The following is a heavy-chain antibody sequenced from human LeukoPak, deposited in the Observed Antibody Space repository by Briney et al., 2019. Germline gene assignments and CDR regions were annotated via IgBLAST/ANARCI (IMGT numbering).Heavy chain of an antibody. CDR3: ARVARGGSYSYGYIDYYYYYYMDV. CDR1: GGSISSSSYY. V-gene: IGHV4-39*01. CDR2: IYYSEST. J-gene: IGHJ6*03. Sequence: SETLSLTCTVSGGSISSSSYYWGWIRQPPGKGLEWIRSIYYSESTYYNPSLKSRVTISVDTSKNQFSLKLSSVTAADTAVYYCARVARGGSYSYGYIDYYYYYYMDVWGKGTTVTVSS. D-gene: IGHD5-18*01.